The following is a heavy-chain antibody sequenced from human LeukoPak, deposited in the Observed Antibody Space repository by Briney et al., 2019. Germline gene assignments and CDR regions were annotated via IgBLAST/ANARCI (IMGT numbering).Heavy chain of an antibody. V-gene: IGHV3-23*01. CDR2: ISGSGGST. CDR1: GFTFSSYA. Sequence: GGSLRLSCAASGFTFSSYAMSWVRQAPGKGLEWVSAISGSGGSTYYADSVKGRFTISRDNSKNTLYLQMNSLRAEDTAVYYCAKGPSPHDSSGIKPFDYWGQGTLVTVSS. CDR3: AKGPSPHDSSGIKPFDY. J-gene: IGHJ4*02. D-gene: IGHD3-22*01.